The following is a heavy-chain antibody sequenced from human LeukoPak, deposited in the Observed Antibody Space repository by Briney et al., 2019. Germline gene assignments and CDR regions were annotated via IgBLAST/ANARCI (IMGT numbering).Heavy chain of an antibody. Sequence: GGSLRLSCAASGFTFSSYSMNWVRQAPGKGLEWVSSISSSSSYIYYADSVKGRFTISRDNAKNSLYLQMNSLRAEDTAVYYCARDLVGYCSSTSCYSGNYFDYWGQGTLVTVSS. D-gene: IGHD2-2*01. V-gene: IGHV3-21*01. CDR3: ARDLVGYCSSTSCYSGNYFDY. J-gene: IGHJ4*02. CDR1: GFTFSSYS. CDR2: ISSSSSYI.